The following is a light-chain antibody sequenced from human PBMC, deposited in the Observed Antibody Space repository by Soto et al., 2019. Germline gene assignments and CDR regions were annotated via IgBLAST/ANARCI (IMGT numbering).Light chain of an antibody. J-gene: IGKJ4*01. Sequence: EIVVTQSPATLSLSPGERASLSCRASQSVSSYLAWYQQKPGQAPRLLIYDTSNRATGIPARFSGSGSGTDFTLTISSLEPEDSAVYYCQQSSTWPPLTFGGGTNVEIK. CDR2: DTS. V-gene: IGKV3-11*01. CDR1: QSVSSY. CDR3: QQSSTWPPLT.